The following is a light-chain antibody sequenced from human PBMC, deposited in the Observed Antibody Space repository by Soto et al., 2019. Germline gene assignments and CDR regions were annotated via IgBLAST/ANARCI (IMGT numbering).Light chain of an antibody. CDR2: GAS. Sequence: EIVMTQSPATLSVSSGERATLSCKAIESVSSKLAWYQQKPGQAPRLLIYGASTRATGIPARFSGSGSGTDFTLTISRLEPEDFAVYYCQQYDNSAWTFGQGTKVDIK. CDR3: QQYDNSAWT. V-gene: IGKV3-15*01. CDR1: ESVSSK. J-gene: IGKJ1*01.